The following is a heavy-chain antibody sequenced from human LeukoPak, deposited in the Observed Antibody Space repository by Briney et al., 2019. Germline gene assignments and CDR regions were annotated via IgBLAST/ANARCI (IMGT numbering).Heavy chain of an antibody. CDR2: IYSSGST. CDR3: ARLDGSGSSYYYGMDV. CDR1: GGSISGYY. J-gene: IGHJ6*02. D-gene: IGHD3-10*01. Sequence: PSETLSLTCTVSGGSISGYYWSWIRQPPGKGLEWIGYIYSSGSTNYNPSLKWRVTISVDTSKNQFSLKLSSVTAAVTAVYFCARLDGSGSSYYYGMDVWGQGTTVTVSS. V-gene: IGHV4-59*08.